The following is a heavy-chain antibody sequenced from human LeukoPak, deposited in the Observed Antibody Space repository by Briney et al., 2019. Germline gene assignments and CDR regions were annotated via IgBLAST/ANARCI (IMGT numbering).Heavy chain of an antibody. CDR3: ARRLSENSGTHADAFDI. Sequence: PSETLSLTCTVSGGSISSSSYYWSWIRQPPGKGLEWIGYIYYSGSTNYNPSLKSRVTISVDSSKNQFSLKLSSVTAADTAMYYCARRLSENSGTHADAFDIWGQGTMVTVSS. CDR2: IYYSGST. J-gene: IGHJ3*02. D-gene: IGHD1-26*01. CDR1: GGSISSSSYY. V-gene: IGHV4-61*05.